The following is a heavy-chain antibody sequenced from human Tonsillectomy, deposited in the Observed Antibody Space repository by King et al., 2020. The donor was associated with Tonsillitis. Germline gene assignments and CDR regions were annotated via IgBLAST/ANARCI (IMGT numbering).Heavy chain of an antibody. CDR1: GYSFTSYW. V-gene: IGHV5-51*01. CDR2: IYPGDSDT. Sequence: GQLVQSGAEVKKPGESLKISCKGSGYSFTSYWIGWVRQMPGKGLEWMGIIYPGDSDTRYSPSFQGQVTISADKSISTAYLQWSSLKASDTAMYYFARLPPSCDCSSTSCSGAYFDHWGQGTLVTVSS. D-gene: IGHD2-2*01. CDR3: ARLPPSCDCSSTSCSGAYFDH. J-gene: IGHJ4*02.